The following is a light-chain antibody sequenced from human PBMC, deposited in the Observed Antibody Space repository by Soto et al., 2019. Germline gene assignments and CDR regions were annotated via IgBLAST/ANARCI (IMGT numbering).Light chain of an antibody. J-gene: IGLJ1*01. CDR1: SSNIGAGFD. CDR2: ANS. CDR3: QSYDSSLSSYV. Sequence: QYVLTQPPSVSVAPGQRLTISCTGSSSNIGAGFDVHWYQQLPGAGPKLLIFANSIRPSGVPGRFSGSKSGTSASLAITGLQAEDEADHYCQSYDSSLSSYVFGTGTKVTVL. V-gene: IGLV1-40*01.